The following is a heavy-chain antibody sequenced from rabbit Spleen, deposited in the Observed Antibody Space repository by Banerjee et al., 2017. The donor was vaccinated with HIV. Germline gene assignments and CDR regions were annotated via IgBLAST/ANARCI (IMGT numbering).Heavy chain of an antibody. CDR3: VREVAAKFNL. CDR2: IYGGSIDDT. D-gene: IGHD4-1*01. CDR1: GFSFSSNYY. J-gene: IGHJ4*01. V-gene: IGHV1S40*01. Sequence: QSLEESGGDLVKPEGSLTLTCTASGFSFSSNYYMCWVRQAPGKGLEWIACIYGGSIDDTYHASWAKGRFTISKTSSTTVTLQMTSLTAADTATYFCVREVAAKFNLWGQGTLVTVS.